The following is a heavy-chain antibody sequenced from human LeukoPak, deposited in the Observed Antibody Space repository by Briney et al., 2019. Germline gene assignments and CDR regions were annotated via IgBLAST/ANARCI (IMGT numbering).Heavy chain of an antibody. Sequence: ASVKVSCKASGYTFTSYGISWVRQAPGQGLEWMGWISAYNGNTNYAQKLQGRVTMTTDTSTSIAYMELRSLRSDDTAVYYCAREYYCSSTSCYREFDYWGQGALVTVSS. V-gene: IGHV1-18*01. CDR1: GYTFTSYG. J-gene: IGHJ4*02. CDR2: ISAYNGNT. CDR3: AREYYCSSTSCYREFDY. D-gene: IGHD2-2*02.